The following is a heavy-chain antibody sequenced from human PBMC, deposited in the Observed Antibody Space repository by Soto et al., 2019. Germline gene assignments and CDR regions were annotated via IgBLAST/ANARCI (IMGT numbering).Heavy chain of an antibody. CDR2: IEQDGSEK. J-gene: IGHJ4*02. Sequence: GGSLRLSCAASGFTFSSYWMSWVRQAPGKGLEWVANIEQDGSEKYYADSVKGRFTISRDNAKNSLYLQMNSLRAEDTAVYYCASEYYYDSSGYYYWGQGTLVTVSS. V-gene: IGHV3-7*03. CDR1: GFTFSSYW. CDR3: ASEYYYDSSGYYY. D-gene: IGHD3-22*01.